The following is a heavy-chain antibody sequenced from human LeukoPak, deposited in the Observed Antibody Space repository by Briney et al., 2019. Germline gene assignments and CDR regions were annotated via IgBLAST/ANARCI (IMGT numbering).Heavy chain of an antibody. D-gene: IGHD7-27*01. J-gene: IGHJ4*02. V-gene: IGHV3-30-3*01. Sequence: GGSLRLSCAASGXTFSNYAMHWVRQAPGKGLEWVAVVSYDGSNKYYADSVKGRFTISRDNSKNTLYLQMNSLRAEDAAIYYCATIGDRRTGELYRIDYWGQGTLVTVSS. CDR2: VSYDGSNK. CDR3: ATIGDRRTGELYRIDY. CDR1: GXTFSNYA.